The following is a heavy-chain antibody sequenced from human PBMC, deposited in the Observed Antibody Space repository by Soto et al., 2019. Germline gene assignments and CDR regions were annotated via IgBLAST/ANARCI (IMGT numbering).Heavy chain of an antibody. V-gene: IGHV3-49*03. CDR2: IRSKAYGGTT. CDR1: GFTFGDYA. D-gene: IGHD1-26*01. Sequence: LRLSCTASGFTFGDYAMSWFRQAPGKGLEWVGFIRSKAYGGTTEYAASVKGRFTISRDDSKSIAYLQMNSLKTEDTAVYYCTRERAPIVGAAAFDYWGQGTLVTVSS. CDR3: TRERAPIVGAAAFDY. J-gene: IGHJ4*02.